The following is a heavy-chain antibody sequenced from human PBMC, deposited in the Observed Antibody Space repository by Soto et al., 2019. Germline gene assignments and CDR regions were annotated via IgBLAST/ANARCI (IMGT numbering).Heavy chain of an antibody. CDR1: GVTFSGSA. J-gene: IGHJ6*04. CDR2: LSGSGADT. Sequence: EVQLLESGGGLVQPGGSLRLSCAASGVTFSGSAMSWVRQAPGKGLEWVSSLSGSGADTFHADSVHGRFTSSRDNSKKTLYLQMNSLRAEDTAVYYCAKDYDMDVWGKGTTVTVSS. CDR3: AKDYDMDV. V-gene: IGHV3-23*01.